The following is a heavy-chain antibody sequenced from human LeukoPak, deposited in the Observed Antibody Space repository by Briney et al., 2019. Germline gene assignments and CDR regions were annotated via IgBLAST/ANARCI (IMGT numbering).Heavy chain of an antibody. J-gene: IGHJ5*02. V-gene: IGHV3-7*03. D-gene: IGHD3-10*01. CDR3: AGRYYDGSGHLENWFDP. CDR1: GFTFSSYW. Sequence: GGSLRLSCAASGFTFSSYWMSWVRQAPGKGLEWVANIKQDGSEKYYVDSVKGRFNITRDNAKNSLYLQMNSLRAEDTAVYYCAGRYYDGSGHLENWFDPWGQGTLVTVSS. CDR2: IKQDGSEK.